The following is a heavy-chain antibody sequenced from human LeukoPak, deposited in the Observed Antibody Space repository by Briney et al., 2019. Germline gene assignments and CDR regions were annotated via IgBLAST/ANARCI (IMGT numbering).Heavy chain of an antibody. J-gene: IGHJ4*02. CDR2: ISWNSGSI. CDR1: GFTFDDYA. Sequence: GGSLRLSCAASGFTFDDYAMHWVRQAPGKGLEWVSGISWNSGSIGYADSVKGRFTVSRDNSKNTLCLQMNSLRADDTAVYYCARSDWGLDYWGQGTLVTVSS. CDR3: ARSDWGLDY. V-gene: IGHV3-9*01. D-gene: IGHD7-27*01.